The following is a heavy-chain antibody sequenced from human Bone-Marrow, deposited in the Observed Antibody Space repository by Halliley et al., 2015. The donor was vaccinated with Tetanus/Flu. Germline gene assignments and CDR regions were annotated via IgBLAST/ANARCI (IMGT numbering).Heavy chain of an antibody. CDR2: IHFTGTT. Sequence: TLSLTCSVSRGSVSSGGYHWSWIRQTPGRGLEWIGYIHFTGTTKYNPSLKSRVSISADMSKNQFSLNLRSVTAADTAVYYCAREGGAVAGRFDFWGQGTLVTVSP. V-gene: IGHV4-61*08. CDR3: AREGGAVAGRFDF. D-gene: IGHD6-19*01. CDR1: RGSVSSGGYH. J-gene: IGHJ4*02.